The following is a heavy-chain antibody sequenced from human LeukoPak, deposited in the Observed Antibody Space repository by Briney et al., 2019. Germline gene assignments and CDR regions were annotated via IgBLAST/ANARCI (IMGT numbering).Heavy chain of an antibody. Sequence: GSLRLSCAASGFTVSSTYMSWVRQPPGKGLEWIGEINHSGSTNYNPSLKSRVTISVDTSKNQFSLKLSSVTAADTAVYYCASPRGSSWGFFDYWGQGTLVTVSS. J-gene: IGHJ4*02. CDR1: GFTVSSTY. CDR2: INHSGST. CDR3: ASPRGSSWGFFDY. V-gene: IGHV4-34*01. D-gene: IGHD2-15*01.